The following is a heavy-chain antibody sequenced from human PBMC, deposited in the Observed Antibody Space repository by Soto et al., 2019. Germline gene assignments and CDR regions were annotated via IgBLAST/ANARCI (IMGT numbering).Heavy chain of an antibody. Sequence: ASVKVSCKVSGYTLTELSMHWVRQAPGKGLEWMGGFDPEDGETIYAQKFQGRVTMTEDTSTDTAYMELSSLRSEDTAVYYCATEPLVCSSTSCYAGGENWFDPRGQGTLVTVSS. V-gene: IGHV1-24*01. CDR1: GYTLTELS. D-gene: IGHD2-2*01. J-gene: IGHJ5*02. CDR2: FDPEDGET. CDR3: ATEPLVCSSTSCYAGGENWFDP.